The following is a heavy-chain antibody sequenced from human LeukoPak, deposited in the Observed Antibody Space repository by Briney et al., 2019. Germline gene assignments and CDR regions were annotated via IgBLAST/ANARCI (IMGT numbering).Heavy chain of an antibody. CDR3: ARGDYYVI. J-gene: IGHJ4*02. D-gene: IGHD3-10*02. CDR1: GGTFSSYT. CDR2: INPNSGGT. V-gene: IGHV1-2*06. Sequence: ASVKVSCKASGGTFSSYTISWVRQAPGQGLEWMGRINPNSGGTNYAQKFQGRVTMTRDTSISTAYMELSRLRSDDTAVYYCARGDYYVIWGQGTLVTVSS.